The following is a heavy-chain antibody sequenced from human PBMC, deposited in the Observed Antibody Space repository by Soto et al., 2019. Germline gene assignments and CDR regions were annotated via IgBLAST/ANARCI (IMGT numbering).Heavy chain of an antibody. Sequence: QLQLLESGPGRVKPSETLALTCSVSGGSISSGPYSWGWIRQPPGKGLEWIGTFHYSGRTYYSPSLDSRVTLSVDTSKNQFSMKVSSVTAANTSVFYCARLAGYCSGTSCYGYDGMDVWGQGTTVTVSS. CDR3: ARLAGYCSGTSCYGYDGMDV. V-gene: IGHV4-39*01. J-gene: IGHJ6*01. CDR1: GGSISSGPYS. D-gene: IGHD2-2*01. CDR2: FHYSGRT.